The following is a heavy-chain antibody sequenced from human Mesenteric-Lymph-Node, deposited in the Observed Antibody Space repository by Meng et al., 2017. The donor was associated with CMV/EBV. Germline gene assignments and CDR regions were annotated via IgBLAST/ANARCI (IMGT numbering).Heavy chain of an antibody. J-gene: IGHJ5*02. CDR3: AHRRIAVAGTYWFDP. V-gene: IGHV2-5*01. CDR2: IYWNDDK. Sequence: SGFSLSTSGVGVGWIRQPPGKALEWLALIYWNDDKRYSPPLKSRLTITKDTSKNQVVLTMTNMDPVDTATYYCAHRRIAVAGTYWFDPWGQGTLVTVSS. D-gene: IGHD6-19*01. CDR1: GFSLSTSGVG.